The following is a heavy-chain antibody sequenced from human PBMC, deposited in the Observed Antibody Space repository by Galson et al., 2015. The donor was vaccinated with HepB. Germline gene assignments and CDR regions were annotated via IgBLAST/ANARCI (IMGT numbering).Heavy chain of an antibody. Sequence: SLRLSCAASGFTFSNAWMSWVRQAPGKGLEWVGRIKSKTDGGTTDYAAPVEGRFTISRDDSKNTLYLQMNSLKTEDTAVYYCTTDTTDSSSWYGEFDYWGQGTLVTVSS. D-gene: IGHD6-13*01. CDR1: GFTFSNAW. CDR3: TTDTTDSSSWYGEFDY. V-gene: IGHV3-15*01. J-gene: IGHJ4*02. CDR2: IKSKTDGGTT.